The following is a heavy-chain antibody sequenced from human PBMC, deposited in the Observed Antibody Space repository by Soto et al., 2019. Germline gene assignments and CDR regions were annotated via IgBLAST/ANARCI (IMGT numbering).Heavy chain of an antibody. D-gene: IGHD5-12*01. CDR1: GFTFSSYG. Sequence: QVQLVESGGGVVQPGGSLRLSCAASGFTFSSYGMHWVRQAPGKGLEWVAVIWDDGNNKYYADSVKGRLTISSDNSRNTICLQMNSLRVHDSAVYYCARDRSGGYDFDYWGQGTLFTVSP. V-gene: IGHV3-33*01. CDR3: ARDRSGGYDFDY. CDR2: IWDDGNNK. J-gene: IGHJ4*02.